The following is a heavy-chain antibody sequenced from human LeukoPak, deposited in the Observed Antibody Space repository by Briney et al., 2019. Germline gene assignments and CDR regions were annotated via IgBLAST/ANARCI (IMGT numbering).Heavy chain of an antibody. J-gene: IGHJ5*02. CDR3: ARGVPHADL. Sequence: GGSLRLSCVASGFTLSTYGMNWVRQAPGKGLEWVSSISSGSSYIYYSDSVKGRFTISRDDAKNSLYLQMHSLRVEDTGVYYCARGVPHADLWGQGTLVTVSS. CDR2: ISSGSSYI. V-gene: IGHV3-21*01. D-gene: IGHD3-10*01. CDR1: GFTLSTYG.